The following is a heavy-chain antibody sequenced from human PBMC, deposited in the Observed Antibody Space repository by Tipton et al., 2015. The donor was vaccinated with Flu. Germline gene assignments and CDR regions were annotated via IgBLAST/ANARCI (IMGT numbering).Heavy chain of an antibody. J-gene: IGHJ6*03. D-gene: IGHD6-19*01. Sequence: SLRLSCAASGFTFSSYWMSWVRQAPGKGLEWVANIKQDGSEKYYVDSVKGRFTISRDNAKNSLYLQMNSLRAEDTAVYYCARYDSSGWYPYYSYMDVWGKGTTVTVSS. CDR2: IKQDGSEK. V-gene: IGHV3-7*03. CDR3: ARYDSSGWYPYYSYMDV. CDR1: GFTFSSYW.